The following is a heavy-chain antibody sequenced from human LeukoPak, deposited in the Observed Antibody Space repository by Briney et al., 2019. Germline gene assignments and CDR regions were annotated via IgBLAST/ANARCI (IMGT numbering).Heavy chain of an antibody. CDR1: GFTFSSYG. D-gene: IGHD5-24*01. CDR2: IWYDGSNK. Sequence: PGGSLRLSCAASGFTFSSYGMHWVRQAPGKGLEWVAIIWYDGSNKYYADSVKGRFTISRDNSKNTLYLQMNSLRAEDTAVYYCAKEAYIDMATLTPDYWGQGTLVTVSS. J-gene: IGHJ4*02. V-gene: IGHV3-33*06. CDR3: AKEAYIDMATLTPDY.